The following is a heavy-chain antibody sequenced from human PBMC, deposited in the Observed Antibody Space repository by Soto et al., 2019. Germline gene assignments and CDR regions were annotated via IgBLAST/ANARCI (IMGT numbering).Heavy chain of an antibody. CDR1: GGSISSYY. Sequence: PSETLSLTCTVSGGSISSYYWSWIRQPPGKGLEWIGYIYYSGSTNYSPSLKSRVTISVDTSKNQFSLKLSSVTAADTAVYYCARAKAPLYSSSWYWFDPWGQGTLVTVS. J-gene: IGHJ5*02. D-gene: IGHD6-13*01. CDR3: ARAKAPLYSSSWYWFDP. V-gene: IGHV4-59*08. CDR2: IYYSGST.